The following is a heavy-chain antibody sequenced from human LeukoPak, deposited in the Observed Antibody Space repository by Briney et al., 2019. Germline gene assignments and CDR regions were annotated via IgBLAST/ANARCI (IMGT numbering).Heavy chain of an antibody. CDR2: IYSGGAT. Sequence: GGSLTLSCAASGFTVISNLMTWVRQSPGRGLEWLSSIYSGGATYYADAVKGRFTISRDNSWNTLYLQMSSLRAEDTAVYYCAKDRVISGSEASDIWGQGTMVTVSS. J-gene: IGHJ3*02. V-gene: IGHV3-53*01. CDR1: GFTVISNL. D-gene: IGHD2-21*01. CDR3: AKDRVISGSEASDI.